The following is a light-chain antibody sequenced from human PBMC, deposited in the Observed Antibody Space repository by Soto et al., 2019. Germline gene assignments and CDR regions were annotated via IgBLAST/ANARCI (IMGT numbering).Light chain of an antibody. CDR2: LGS. V-gene: IGKV2-28*01. Sequence: DIVMTQSPLSLPVTPGEPASISCRSSQSLLHSNGYNYLDWYLQKPGQSPQLLIYLGSNRASGVPGRCSGSGSGTDFTLEINRVEAEDVGVYYCMQTIQTPRTFGQGTKVEIK. J-gene: IGKJ1*01. CDR3: MQTIQTPRT. CDR1: QSLLHSNGYNY.